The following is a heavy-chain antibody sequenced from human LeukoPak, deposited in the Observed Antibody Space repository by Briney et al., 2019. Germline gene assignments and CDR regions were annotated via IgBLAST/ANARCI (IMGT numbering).Heavy chain of an antibody. V-gene: IGHV1-2*02. CDR2: INPNNGAT. CDR3: ARDNDVGGGAFYGMDV. CDR1: GYTFTGYY. D-gene: IGHD3-3*01. Sequence: ASVKVSCKASGYTFTGYYIHWVRQAPGQGPEWMGWINPNNGATDYAQNFQGRVTMTRDTSISTAYMELSSLRSDDTAVYYCARDNDVGGGAFYGMDVWGQGTTVTVSS. J-gene: IGHJ6*02.